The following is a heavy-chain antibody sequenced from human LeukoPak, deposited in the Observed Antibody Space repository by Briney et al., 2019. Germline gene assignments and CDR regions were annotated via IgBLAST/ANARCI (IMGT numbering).Heavy chain of an antibody. CDR3: ARGGAGYDSILFDY. CDR1: GYTFTSYG. Sequence: ASVKVSCKASGYTFTSYGISWVRQAPGQGLEWMGWVSAYNGNTNYAKKFQGRVTMTTDTSTSTAYMELRSLRSDDTAVYYCARGGAGYDSILFDYWGQGTLVTVSP. V-gene: IGHV1-18*01. J-gene: IGHJ4*02. D-gene: IGHD3-22*01. CDR2: VSAYNGNT.